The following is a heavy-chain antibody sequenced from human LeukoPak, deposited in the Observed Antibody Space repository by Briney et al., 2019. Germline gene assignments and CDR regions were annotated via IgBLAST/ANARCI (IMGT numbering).Heavy chain of an antibody. CDR3: SRGPIELWVHNGMDV. CDR2: IRSNAYRGTT. D-gene: IGHD5-18*01. V-gene: IGHV3-49*04. J-gene: IGHJ6*02. CDR1: GFSVGDHA. Sequence: GRSLRLSCTGSGFSVGDHAMSWVRQAPGQGLEWVGFIRSNAYRGTTEYAASVKGRFTIPRDDSNNIAYLQMNSLKTEDTAVYYCSRGPIELWVHNGMDVWGQGTTVTVSS.